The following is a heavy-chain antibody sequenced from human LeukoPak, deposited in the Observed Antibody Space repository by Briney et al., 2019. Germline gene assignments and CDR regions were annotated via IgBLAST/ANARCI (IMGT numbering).Heavy chain of an antibody. CDR3: ARGLGYCSGGNCYSAFDI. CDR1: GFTFSAYD. CDR2: IGTAGDT. V-gene: IGHV3-13*01. Sequence: GGSLRLSCAASGFTFSAYDMHWVRQTTGRGLEWVSAIGTAGDTYYPDSVKGRFTISREDAKNYLYLQMNSLTAGDTAVYYCARGLGYCSGGNCYSAFDIGGQGTLVTCSS. D-gene: IGHD2-15*01. J-gene: IGHJ3*02.